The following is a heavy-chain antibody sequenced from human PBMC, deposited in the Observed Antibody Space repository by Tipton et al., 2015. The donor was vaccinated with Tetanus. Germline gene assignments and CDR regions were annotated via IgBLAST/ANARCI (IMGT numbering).Heavy chain of an antibody. D-gene: IGHD3-3*01. CDR3: ARANYDFPKKGPFDS. CDR2: ISYSGST. Sequence: TLSLTCTVSGGSVRSGSYYWNWIRQPPGKGLEWIGYISYSGSTNSNYSLKSRITISRDPSKNQFSLKLASVTAADTAVYYCARANYDFPKKGPFDSWGQGTLVIVSS. J-gene: IGHJ4*02. CDR1: GGSVRSGSYY. V-gene: IGHV4-61*01.